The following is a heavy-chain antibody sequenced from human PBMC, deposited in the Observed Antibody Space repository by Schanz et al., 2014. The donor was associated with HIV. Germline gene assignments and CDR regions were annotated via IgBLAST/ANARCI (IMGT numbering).Heavy chain of an antibody. D-gene: IGHD4-17*01. V-gene: IGHV3-33*01. CDR2: LWYDGSNK. Sequence: QVQLVESGGGVVQPGKSLRLSCAASGFSISGYGMHWVRQTPGKGLEWVAVLWYDGSNKDYAESVKGRFIISRDKSKNTVFLQMMSLRAEDTAVYYCVLPTWDYGDYTASFDIWGHGTMVTVSS. CDR3: VLPTWDYGDYTASFDI. J-gene: IGHJ3*02. CDR1: GFSISGYG.